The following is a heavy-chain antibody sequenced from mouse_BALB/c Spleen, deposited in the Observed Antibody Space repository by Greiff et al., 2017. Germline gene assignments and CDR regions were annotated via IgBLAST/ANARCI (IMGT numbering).Heavy chain of an antibody. D-gene: IGHD1-1*01. CDR2: ISYDGSN. Sequence: EVHLVESGPGLVKPSQSLSLTCSVTGYSITSGYYWNWIRQFPGNKLEWMGYISYDGSNNYNPSLKSRISITRDTSKNQFFLQLNSVTTEDTATYYCAREGLLPFAYWGQGTLVTVSA. CDR3: AREGLLPFAY. V-gene: IGHV3-6*01. CDR1: GYSITSGYY. J-gene: IGHJ3*01.